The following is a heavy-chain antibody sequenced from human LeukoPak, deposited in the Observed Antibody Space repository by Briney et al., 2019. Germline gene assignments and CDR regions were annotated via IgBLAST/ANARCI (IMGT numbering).Heavy chain of an antibody. V-gene: IGHV1-2*02. CDR1: GFTLTGYY. CDR2: IKPNSGDT. D-gene: IGHD2-2*01. Sequence: GASVKVSCKASGFTLTGYYMHWVRQDPRQGLQWMGWIKPNSGDTDYAQKFQGRVTMTRDTSISTVYMKLSSLRSDDTAVYYCARADSVPAGDYHYWYMDVWGKGTTVTVSS. J-gene: IGHJ6*03. CDR3: ARADSVPAGDYHYWYMDV.